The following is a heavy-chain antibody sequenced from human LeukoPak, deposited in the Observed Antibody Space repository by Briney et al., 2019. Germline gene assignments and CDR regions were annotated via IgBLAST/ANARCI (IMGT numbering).Heavy chain of an antibody. CDR2: INPNSGDT. Sequence: ASVRVSCKASGYTFTGYYMHWVRQAPGQGLEWMGWINPNSGDTNYAQKFQGRVTMTSDTSISTASMEMSGLRSDDTAVFYCARGRLGSGSQYDASDIWGQGTMVTVSS. CDR1: GYTFTGYY. D-gene: IGHD3-10*01. J-gene: IGHJ3*02. V-gene: IGHV1-2*02. CDR3: ARGRLGSGSQYDASDI.